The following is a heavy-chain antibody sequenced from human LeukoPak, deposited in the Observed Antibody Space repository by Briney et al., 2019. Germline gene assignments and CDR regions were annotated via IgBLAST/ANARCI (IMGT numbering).Heavy chain of an antibody. D-gene: IGHD5-18*01. CDR2: ISSNGGST. CDR3: ARGGYSYGWSSYYYGMDV. J-gene: IGHJ6*02. Sequence: PGGSLRLSCAASGFTFSSYAMHWVRQAPGKGLEYVSAISSNGGSTYYANSVKGRFTIFRDNSKNTLYLQMGSLRAEDMAVYYCARGGYSYGWSSYYYGMDVWGQGTTVTVSS. CDR1: GFTFSSYA. V-gene: IGHV3-64*01.